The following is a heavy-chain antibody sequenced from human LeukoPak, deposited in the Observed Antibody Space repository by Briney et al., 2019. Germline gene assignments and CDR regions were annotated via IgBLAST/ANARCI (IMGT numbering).Heavy chain of an antibody. D-gene: IGHD3-3*01. Sequence: GGSLRLSCAASGFTFSSYSMNWVRQAPGKGLEWVSYISISSRTIYYADSVKGRFTISRDNAKNSLYLQMNSLRAEDTAVYYCARDVHYDFWSGYYPFGYMDVWGKGTTVTVSS. CDR2: ISISSRTI. CDR3: ARDVHYDFWSGYYPFGYMDV. CDR1: GFTFSSYS. V-gene: IGHV3-48*04. J-gene: IGHJ6*03.